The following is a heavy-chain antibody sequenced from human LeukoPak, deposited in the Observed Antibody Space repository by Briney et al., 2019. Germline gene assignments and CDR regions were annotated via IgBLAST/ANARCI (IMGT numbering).Heavy chain of an antibody. CDR3: APVEMGVRGVIIGP. CDR2: IYYSGST. J-gene: IGHJ5*02. CDR1: GGSISSSSYY. Sequence: PSETLSLTCTVSGGSISSSSYYWGWIRQPPGKGLEWIGSIYYSGSTYYNPSLKSRVTISVDTSKNQFSLKLSSVTAADTAVYYCAPVEMGVRGVIIGPWGQGTLVTVSS. V-gene: IGHV4-39*01. D-gene: IGHD3-10*01.